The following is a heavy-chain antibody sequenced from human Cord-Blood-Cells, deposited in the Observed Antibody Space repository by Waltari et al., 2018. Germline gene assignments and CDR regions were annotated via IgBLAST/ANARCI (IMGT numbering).Heavy chain of an antibody. V-gene: IGHV4-39*01. J-gene: IGHJ3*02. Sequence: QLQLQESGPGLVKPSETLSLTCTVSGGSISSSSYYWGWIRQPPGKGLEWIGSIYYSGSTYYTPSRKSRVTISVDTSKNQFSLKLSSVTDADTAVYYCARLVAVAGLGPLDAFDIWGQGTMVTVSS. CDR3: ARLVAVAGLGPLDAFDI. CDR1: GGSISSSSYY. D-gene: IGHD6-19*01. CDR2: IYYSGST.